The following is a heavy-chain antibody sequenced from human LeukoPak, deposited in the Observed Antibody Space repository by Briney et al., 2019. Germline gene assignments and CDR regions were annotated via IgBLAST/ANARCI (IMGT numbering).Heavy chain of an antibody. D-gene: IGHD6-19*01. Sequence: SETLSLTCTVSGGSISSSSYYWGWIRQPPGKGLEWIGSIYYSGSTYYNPSLKSRVTISVDTSKNQFSLKLSSVTAADTAVYYCAIRRYSSGWYEGGFDYWGQGTLVTVSS. CDR2: IYYSGST. CDR1: GGSISSSSYY. CDR3: AIRRYSSGWYEGGFDY. V-gene: IGHV4-39*07. J-gene: IGHJ4*02.